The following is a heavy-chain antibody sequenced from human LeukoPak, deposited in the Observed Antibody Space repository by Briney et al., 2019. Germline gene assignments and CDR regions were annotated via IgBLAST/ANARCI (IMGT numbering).Heavy chain of an antibody. CDR2: ISGSGGST. Sequence: GGSLRLSCAASGFTFSSYAMSWVRQAPGKGLEWVSAISGSGGSTNYADSVKGRFTISRDNAKNSLYLQMNSLRAEDTAVYYCASSSQMVRGVANFDYWGQGTLVTVSS. D-gene: IGHD3-10*01. CDR3: ASSSQMVRGVANFDY. CDR1: GFTFSSYA. J-gene: IGHJ4*02. V-gene: IGHV3-23*01.